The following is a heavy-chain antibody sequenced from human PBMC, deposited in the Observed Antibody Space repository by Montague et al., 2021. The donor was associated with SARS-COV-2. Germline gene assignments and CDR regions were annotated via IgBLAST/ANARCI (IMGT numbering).Heavy chain of an antibody. CDR1: GDSMNNYY. Sequence: SETLSLTCTVSGDSMNNYYWGWIRQPPGKGLEWIVSLYYTGSTYYNPSLKSRVTISVDTSKNQFSLKLSSVTAADTAVYYCARDSSSWYYWFDPWGQGTLVTVSS. D-gene: IGHD6-13*01. V-gene: IGHV4-39*01. CDR2: LYYTGST. CDR3: ARDSSSWYYWFDP. J-gene: IGHJ5*02.